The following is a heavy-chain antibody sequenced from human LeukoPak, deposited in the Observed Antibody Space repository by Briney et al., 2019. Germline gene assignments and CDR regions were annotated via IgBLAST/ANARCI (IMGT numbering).Heavy chain of an antibody. J-gene: IGHJ4*02. V-gene: IGHV3-48*04. CDR1: GFNFNNYN. CDR3: AGAYSAYDPFDY. Sequence: GGSLRLSCAASGFNFNNYNMNWVRQAPGKGLEWVSYITLSSSTTYYADSVKGRFTISRDNAKNTVHLQMNSLRVEDTAIYFCAGAYSAYDPFDYWGQGILVTVSS. D-gene: IGHD5-12*01. CDR2: ITLSSSTT.